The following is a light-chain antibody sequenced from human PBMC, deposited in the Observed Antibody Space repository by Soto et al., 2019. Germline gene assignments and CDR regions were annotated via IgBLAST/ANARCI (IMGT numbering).Light chain of an antibody. J-gene: IGKJ3*01. Sequence: DIQMTQSPSSLSASVGDRVTITCRASQDISNYLAWYQQKPGKVPKLLIYAASTLQSGVPSRFSGSGSGTDFTLTISSLRPEDVATYYCQKYNSAPEITFGPGTKVDIK. CDR3: QKYNSAPEIT. CDR2: AAS. CDR1: QDISNY. V-gene: IGKV1-27*01.